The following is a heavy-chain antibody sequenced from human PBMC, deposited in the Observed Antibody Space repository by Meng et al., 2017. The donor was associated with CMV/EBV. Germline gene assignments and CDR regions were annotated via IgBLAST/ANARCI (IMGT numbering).Heavy chain of an antibody. V-gene: IGHV1-18*01. CDR1: GGTFSSYA. D-gene: IGHD3-3*01. CDR3: ARGTSYDFWSGYPPSSFDY. CDR2: ISAYNGNT. J-gene: IGHJ4*02. Sequence: ASVKVSCKASGGTFSSYAISWVRQAPGQGLEWMGWISAYNGNTNYAQKLQSRVTMTTDTSTSTAYMELRSLRSDDTAVYYCARGTSYDFWSGYPPSSFDYWGQGTLVTVSS.